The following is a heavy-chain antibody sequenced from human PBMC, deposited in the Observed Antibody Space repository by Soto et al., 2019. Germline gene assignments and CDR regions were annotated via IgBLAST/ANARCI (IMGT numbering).Heavy chain of an antibody. V-gene: IGHV5-51*01. CDR2: IYPGDSDT. J-gene: IGHJ6*02. CDR3: ARVVDTAKFYKGMDV. D-gene: IGHD5-18*01. CDR1: GYSFTSYW. Sequence: PGESLKISCKGSGYSFTSYWIGWVRQMPGKGLEWMGIIYPGDSDTRYSPSFQGQVTISADKSISTAYLQWSSLKASDTAMYYCARVVDTAKFYKGMDVWGQGTTVTVSS.